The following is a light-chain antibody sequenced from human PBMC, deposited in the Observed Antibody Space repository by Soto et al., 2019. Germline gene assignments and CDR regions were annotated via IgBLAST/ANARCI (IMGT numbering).Light chain of an antibody. CDR1: QSISSW. Sequence: DIQMTQSPSTLSASVGDRVTISCRASQSISSWLAWYQQKQGKAPKLLMSDASSLERGVPSRFSGSGSGTEFTLTISSLQPDDFATYYCQQYDDNYRTLGLGTKVDIK. J-gene: IGKJ1*01. CDR3: QQYDDNYRT. CDR2: DAS. V-gene: IGKV1-5*01.